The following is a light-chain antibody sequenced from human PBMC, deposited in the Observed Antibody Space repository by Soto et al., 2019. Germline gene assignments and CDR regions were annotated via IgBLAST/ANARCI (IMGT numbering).Light chain of an antibody. V-gene: IGKV2-30*02. CDR1: QSLIHSDGNTY. CDR3: MQGTHWPWT. CDR2: EVS. J-gene: IGKJ1*01. Sequence: DGVMTQSPLSLPVTLGQPASISCRSSQSLIHSDGNTYLSWFQQRPGQSPRRLIYEVSDRDSGVPDRFTGSGSGTDFTLKISRVEAEDVGVYYCMQGTHWPWTFGQGNEVEIK.